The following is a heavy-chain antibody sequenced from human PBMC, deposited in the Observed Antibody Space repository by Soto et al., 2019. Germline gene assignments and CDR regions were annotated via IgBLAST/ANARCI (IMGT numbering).Heavy chain of an antibody. D-gene: IGHD3-16*02. Sequence: GESLKISCKGSGYSFTSYWISWVRQMPGKGLEWMGRIDPSDSYTNYSPSFQGHVTISADESISAAYLQWSSLKASDTAMYYCARLLLSRVDFDPWGQGTLVTVSS. CDR1: GYSFTSYW. J-gene: IGHJ5*02. CDR3: ARLLLSRVDFDP. CDR2: IDPSDSYT. V-gene: IGHV5-10-1*01.